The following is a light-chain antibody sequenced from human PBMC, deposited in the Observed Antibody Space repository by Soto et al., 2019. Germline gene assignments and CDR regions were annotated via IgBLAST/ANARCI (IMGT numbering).Light chain of an antibody. V-gene: IGKV3-11*01. CDR3: QQRGET. J-gene: IGKJ1*01. CDR1: QGISTY. CDR2: DAS. Sequence: MLTQSPATLSLSPGGRATLSCTASQGISTYIAWYQQKPGHPPRLLMFDASRRATGIPPRFSGGGFGTQFTLTINNLEPDDFAVYYCQQRGETFGPATKVDIK.